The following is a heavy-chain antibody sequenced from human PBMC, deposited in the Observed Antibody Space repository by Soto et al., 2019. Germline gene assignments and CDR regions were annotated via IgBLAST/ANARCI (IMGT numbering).Heavy chain of an antibody. Sequence: ASVKVSCKASGYTFTSYAMHWVRQAPGQRLEWMGWINAGNGNTKYSQKFQGRVTITRDTSASTAYMELSSLRSEDTAVYYCAREVLPSGWGLVQQLVPRDYYYYGMDVWGQGTTVTVSS. CDR3: AREVLPSGWGLVQQLVPRDYYYYGMDV. J-gene: IGHJ6*02. CDR2: INAGNGNT. V-gene: IGHV1-3*01. D-gene: IGHD6-13*01. CDR1: GYTFTSYA.